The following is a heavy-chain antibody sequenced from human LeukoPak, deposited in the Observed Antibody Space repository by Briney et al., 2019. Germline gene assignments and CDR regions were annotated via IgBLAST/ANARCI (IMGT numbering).Heavy chain of an antibody. CDR3: ARSDNYDILTGPPAGI. CDR1: GGSISSYY. J-gene: IGHJ4*02. CDR2: IYYSGST. Sequence: SETLSLTCTVSGGSISSYYWSWIRQPPGKGLEWIGYIYYSGSTNYNPSLKSRVTISVDTSKNQFSLKLSSVTAADTAVYYCARSDNYDILTGPPAGIWGQGTLVTVSS. V-gene: IGHV4-59*01. D-gene: IGHD3-9*01.